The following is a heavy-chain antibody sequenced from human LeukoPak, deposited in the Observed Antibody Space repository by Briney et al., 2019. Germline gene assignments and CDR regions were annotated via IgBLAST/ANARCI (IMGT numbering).Heavy chain of an antibody. J-gene: IGHJ4*02. Sequence: GGSLRLSCAASGFTFSSSAMGWVRRAPQKGLEWVSAIPASGPKTYYTGSVKGRFTISRDNAKNSLYLQMNSLRVEDTAVYYCASQTSDKAFDGWGQGTLVSVSS. CDR3: ASQTSDKAFDG. CDR2: IPASGPKT. V-gene: IGHV3-23*01. CDR1: GFTFSSSA. D-gene: IGHD2-2*01.